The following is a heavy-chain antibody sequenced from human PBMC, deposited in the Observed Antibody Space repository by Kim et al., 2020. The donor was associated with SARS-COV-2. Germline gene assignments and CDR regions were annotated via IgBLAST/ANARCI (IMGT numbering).Heavy chain of an antibody. CDR3: ARRRYYDTWFDP. J-gene: IGHJ5*02. D-gene: IGHD3-16*01. CDR1: GDIFSNYW. Sequence: GESLKISCKASGDIFSNYWIGWVRQMPGKGLEWMGIIYPTDSNIVNNPSFQGRVTISADRSISTAYLQWSSLEASATAMYYCARRRYYDTWFDPWGQGTL. V-gene: IGHV5-51*01. CDR2: IYPTDSNI.